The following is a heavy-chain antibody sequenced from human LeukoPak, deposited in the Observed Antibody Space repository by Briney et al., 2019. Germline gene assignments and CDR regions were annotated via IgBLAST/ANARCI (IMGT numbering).Heavy chain of an antibody. Sequence: ASVKVSCKASGYTFTKYYVHWVRQAPGQRPEWMGLINPGGDNTNYAQNFQGRVTMTSDTSTSTVYMELSSLRSEDTAIYYCARIRDGYNDAYDIWGQGTVVTVPS. J-gene: IGHJ3*02. CDR3: ARIRDGYNDAYDI. CDR1: GYTFTKYY. D-gene: IGHD5-24*01. V-gene: IGHV1-46*01. CDR2: INPGGDNT.